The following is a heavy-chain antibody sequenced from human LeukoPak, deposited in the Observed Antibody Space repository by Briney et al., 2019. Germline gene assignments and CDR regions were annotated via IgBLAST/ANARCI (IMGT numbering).Heavy chain of an antibody. Sequence: GGSLRLSCAASGFGVSTDYVHWVRQAPGKGLEWVSVIYTGGSTYYAPSVRGRLSISRDNSKNTIYLQMNSLRAEDTAVYYCARDKGDDYLDYWGQGTLVTVSS. J-gene: IGHJ4*02. CDR1: GFGVSTDY. V-gene: IGHV3-66*01. CDR2: IYTGGST. CDR3: ARDKGDDYLDY.